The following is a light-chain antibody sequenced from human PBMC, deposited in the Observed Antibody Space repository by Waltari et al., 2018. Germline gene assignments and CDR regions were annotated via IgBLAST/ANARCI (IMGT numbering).Light chain of an antibody. V-gene: IGKV1-39*01. Sequence: DIQMTPSPPSLSASTGVRVTLTCRARQFIANRVSWYQQRPGKAPRLLIYAASNVHSGVSSRFSGSGSGTDFTLTISDLQSEDFGTYYCQETYSTGTFGQGTKVDMK. CDR1: QFIANR. CDR2: AAS. J-gene: IGKJ1*01. CDR3: QETYSTGT.